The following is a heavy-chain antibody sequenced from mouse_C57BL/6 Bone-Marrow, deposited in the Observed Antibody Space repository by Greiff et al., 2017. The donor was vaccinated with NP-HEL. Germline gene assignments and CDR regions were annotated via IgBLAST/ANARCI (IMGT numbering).Heavy chain of an antibody. D-gene: IGHD1-1*01. CDR1: GYSITSGYY. CDR2: ISYDGSN. V-gene: IGHV3-6*01. J-gene: IGHJ1*03. CDR3: ASPLYYGSSYWYFDV. Sequence: ESGPGLVKPSQSLSLTCSVTGYSITSGYYWNWIRQFPGNKLEWMGYISYDGSNNYNPSLKNRISITRDTSKNQFFLKLNSVTTEDTATYYCASPLYYGSSYWYFDVWGTGTTVAVSS.